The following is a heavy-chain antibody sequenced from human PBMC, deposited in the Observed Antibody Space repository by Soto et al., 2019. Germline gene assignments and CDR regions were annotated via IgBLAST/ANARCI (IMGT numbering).Heavy chain of an antibody. V-gene: IGHV3-11*06. CDR3: ARVGAGPVAGLYFDY. J-gene: IGHJ4*02. Sequence: PGGSLRLSCAASGFTFSDYYMSWIRQAPGKGLEWVSYISSSSSYTNYADPVKGRFTISRDNAKNSLYLQMNSLRAEDTAVYYCARVGAGPVAGLYFDYWGQGTLVTVSS. CDR2: ISSSSSYT. CDR1: GFTFSDYY. D-gene: IGHD6-19*01.